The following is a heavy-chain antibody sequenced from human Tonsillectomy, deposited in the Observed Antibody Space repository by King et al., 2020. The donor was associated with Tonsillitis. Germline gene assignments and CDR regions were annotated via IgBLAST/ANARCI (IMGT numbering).Heavy chain of an antibody. Sequence: VQLVESGGGLVQPGGSLRLSCAASGFTFSSYAMSWVRQAPGKGLVWVSAISGSGGSTYYADSVKGRFTISRDNSKNTLYLQMNSLRAEDTAVYYCAKVRSYYYDSSGYLYYWGQGTLVTVSS. CDR2: ISGSGGST. J-gene: IGHJ4*02. CDR1: GFTFSSYA. D-gene: IGHD3-22*01. V-gene: IGHV3-23*04. CDR3: AKVRSYYYDSSGYLYY.